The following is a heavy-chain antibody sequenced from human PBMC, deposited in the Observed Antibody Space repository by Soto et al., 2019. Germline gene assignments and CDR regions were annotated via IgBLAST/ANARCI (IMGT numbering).Heavy chain of an antibody. CDR2: IYYSGST. Sequence: SETLSLTCAVSGGSISSYYWSWIRQPPGKGLEWIGYIYYSGSTNYNPSLKSRVTISVDTSKNQFSLKLSSVTAADTAVYYCARNTDSSSCYYFDYGGRETLVTVPS. CDR1: GGSISSYY. CDR3: ARNTDSSSCYYFDY. V-gene: IGHV4-59*01. D-gene: IGHD6-13*01. J-gene: IGHJ4*02.